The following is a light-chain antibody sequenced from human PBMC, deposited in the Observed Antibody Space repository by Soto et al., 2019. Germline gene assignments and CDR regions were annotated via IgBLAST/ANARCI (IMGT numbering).Light chain of an antibody. V-gene: IGLV1-44*01. J-gene: IGLJ3*02. Sequence: QSALTQPPSASGSPGQSITISCTGTTRDVGAYNFVSWYRQLPGKAPKLLIYSNNQRPSGVPDRFSGSKSGTSASLAISGLQSEDEADYHCAAWDDSLNGPVFGGGTKLTVL. CDR2: SNN. CDR3: AAWDDSLNGPV. CDR1: TRDVGAYNF.